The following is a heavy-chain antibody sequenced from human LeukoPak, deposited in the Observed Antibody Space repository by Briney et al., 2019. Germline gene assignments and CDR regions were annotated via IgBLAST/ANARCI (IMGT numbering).Heavy chain of an antibody. D-gene: IGHD1-1*01. CDR2: IYYSGST. J-gene: IGHJ6*03. V-gene: IGHV4-59*01. CDR1: GGSISSYY. CDR3: ARVGGLERTHYYYYMDV. Sequence: SETLSLTCTVSGGSISSYYWSWIRQPPGKGLEWIGYIYYSGSTNYNPSLKSRVTISVDTSKNQFSLKLSSVTAADTAVYYCARVGGLERTHYYYYMDVWGKGTTVTVSS.